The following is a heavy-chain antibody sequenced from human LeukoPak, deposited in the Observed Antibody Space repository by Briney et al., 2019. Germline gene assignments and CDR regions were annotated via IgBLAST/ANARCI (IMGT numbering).Heavy chain of an antibody. D-gene: IGHD3-16*01. Sequence: PGGSLRLSCAASGFTFSSYGMHWVRQAPGKGLGWVAFIRYDGSNKYYADSVKSRFTISRDNSKNTLYLQMNSLRAEDTAVYYCANGRITFWASTGDAFDIWGQGTMVTVSS. J-gene: IGHJ3*02. V-gene: IGHV3-30*02. CDR1: GFTFSSYG. CDR2: IRYDGSNK. CDR3: ANGRITFWASTGDAFDI.